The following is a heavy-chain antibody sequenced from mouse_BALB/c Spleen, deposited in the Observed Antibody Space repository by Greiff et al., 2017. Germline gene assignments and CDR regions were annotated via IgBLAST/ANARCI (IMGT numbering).Heavy chain of an antibody. CDR2: IYPGDGDT. CDR3: AIYYYGSGSLDY. V-gene: IGHV1-80*01. Sequence: QVQLQQSGAELVRPGSSVKISCKASGYAFSSYWMNWVKQRPGQGLEWIGQIYPGDGDTNYNGKFKGKATLTADKSSSTAYMQLSSLTSEDSAVYFCAIYYYGSGSLDYCGQGTTLTVSS. D-gene: IGHD1-1*01. J-gene: IGHJ2*01. CDR1: GYAFSSYW.